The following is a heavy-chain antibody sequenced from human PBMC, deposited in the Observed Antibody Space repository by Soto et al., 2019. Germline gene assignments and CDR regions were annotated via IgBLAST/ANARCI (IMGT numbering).Heavy chain of an antibody. CDR3: AKDLLPYSSSWYYGMDV. CDR1: GFTFSSYA. Sequence: GGSLRLSCAASGFTFSSYAMSWVRQAPGRGLEWVSAISGSGGSTYYADSVKGRFTISRDNSKNTLYLQMNSLRAEDTAVYYCAKDLLPYSSSWYYGMDVWGQGTTVTSP. J-gene: IGHJ6*02. V-gene: IGHV3-23*01. CDR2: ISGSGGST. D-gene: IGHD6-13*01.